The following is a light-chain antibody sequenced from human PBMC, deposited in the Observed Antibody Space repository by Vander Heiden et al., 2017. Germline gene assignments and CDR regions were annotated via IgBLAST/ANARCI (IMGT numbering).Light chain of an antibody. J-gene: IGLJ1*01. V-gene: IGLV1-40*01. CDR3: QSYDNRLTGWF. Sequence: QSVLTQPPSVSGAPGQGVTIPCTGSSTNIGAGYGLHWYQHLPGAAPKLVIYGNNNRLSGVPDRFSGSRSGTAASLAITGLQAEDEADYYCQSYDNRLTGWFFGTGTRVTVL. CDR2: GNN. CDR1: STNIGAGYG.